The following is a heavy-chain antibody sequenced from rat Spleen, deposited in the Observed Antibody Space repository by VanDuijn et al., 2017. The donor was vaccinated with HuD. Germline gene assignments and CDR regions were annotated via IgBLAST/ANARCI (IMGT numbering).Heavy chain of an antibody. CDR3: VRQDTSGYSNWFTY. CDR2: ISYDGSST. D-gene: IGHD4-3*01. CDR1: GFTFSDYN. Sequence: EVQLVESGGGLVQPGRSLKLSCAASGFTFSDYNMAWVRQAPKKGLEWVATISYDGSSTFYRDSVKGRFTISRDPAKNTLYLQLDSLRSEDTATYYCVRQDTSGYSNWFTYWGQGTLVTVSS. V-gene: IGHV5-7*01. J-gene: IGHJ3*01.